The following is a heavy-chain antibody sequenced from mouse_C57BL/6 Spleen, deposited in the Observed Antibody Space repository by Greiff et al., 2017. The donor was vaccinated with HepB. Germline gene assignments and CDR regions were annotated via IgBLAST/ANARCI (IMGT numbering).Heavy chain of an antibody. D-gene: IGHD1-1*01. V-gene: IGHV1-76*01. Sequence: QVQLQQSGAELVRPGASVKLSCKASGYTLTDYYINWVKQRPGQGLEWIARIYPGSGNTYYNEKFKGKATLTAEKSSSTAYMQLSSLTSEDSAVYFCARDYYGSNYAMDYWGQGTSVTVSS. CDR3: ARDYYGSNYAMDY. CDR2: IYPGSGNT. J-gene: IGHJ4*01. CDR1: GYTLTDYY.